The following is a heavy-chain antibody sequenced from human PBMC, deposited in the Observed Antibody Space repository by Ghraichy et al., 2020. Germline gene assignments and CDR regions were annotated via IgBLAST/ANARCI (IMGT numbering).Heavy chain of an antibody. V-gene: IGHV3-30*04. Sequence: GESLNISCVASRFSFSTYALHWVRQAPGKGLEWVAVISFDGNDRYYADSVKGRFTIARDNSKHTLYLQLNSLRPEDTAVYYCARGGIAVAGATDSWGQGTPVIVSS. CDR2: ISFDGNDR. J-gene: IGHJ4*02. CDR1: RFSFSTYA. D-gene: IGHD6-19*01. CDR3: ARGGIAVAGATDS.